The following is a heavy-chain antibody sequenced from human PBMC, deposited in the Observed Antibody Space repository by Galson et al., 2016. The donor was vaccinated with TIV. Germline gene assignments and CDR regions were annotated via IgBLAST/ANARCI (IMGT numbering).Heavy chain of an antibody. V-gene: IGHV4-38-2*01. CDR2: ISYSGST. D-gene: IGHD3-10*01. J-gene: IGHJ4*02. CDR3: ARVATYGSGSYQWNFES. CDR1: GYSISSGYY. Sequence: ETLSLTCAVSGYSISSGYYWGWIRQSPRKGLEWIATISYSGSTYYNPSLERRAILSLDTSNNHFSLRLGSATPADTAVYYCARVATYGSGSYQWNFESWGQGILVSVSS.